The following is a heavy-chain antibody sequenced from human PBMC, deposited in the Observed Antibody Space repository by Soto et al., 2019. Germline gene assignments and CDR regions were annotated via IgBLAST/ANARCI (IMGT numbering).Heavy chain of an antibody. D-gene: IGHD1-1*01. Sequence: SQTLSLTCAVYGGSFSGYYCSWIRQPPGKGLEWIGEINHSGSTNYNPSLKSRVTISVDTSKNQFSLKLSSVTAADTAVYYCAGTGAADLDYWAQGTPVTVSS. CDR3: AGTGAADLDY. CDR1: GGSFSGYY. V-gene: IGHV4-34*01. CDR2: INHSGST. J-gene: IGHJ4*02.